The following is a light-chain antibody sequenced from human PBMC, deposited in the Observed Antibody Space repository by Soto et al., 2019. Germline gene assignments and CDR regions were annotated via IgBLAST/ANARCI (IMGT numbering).Light chain of an antibody. V-gene: IGLV1-40*01. CDR3: QSYDSRLSGYV. J-gene: IGLJ1*01. CDR2: GNS. Sequence: QSVLTQPPSVSGAPGQRVTISCTGSSSNIGAGYDVHWYQQLPGTAPKLLIYGNSNRPSGVPDRCSGSKSVTSASLAITGLQAEDEADYYCQSYDSRLSGYVFGPWTKVNVL. CDR1: SSNIGAGYD.